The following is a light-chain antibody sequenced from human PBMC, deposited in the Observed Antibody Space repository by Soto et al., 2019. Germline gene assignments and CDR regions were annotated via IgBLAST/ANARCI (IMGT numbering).Light chain of an antibody. Sequence: EIVMTQSPATGSVSPGESATLSCGASQFVSSKLAWYQQKPGQAPRLLIYGASARATGIPARFSGSGSGTEFTLTISSLQSEDFAVYSCQQYNKWPYTFGQGTKVDIK. V-gene: IGKV3-15*01. CDR2: GAS. CDR1: QFVSSK. J-gene: IGKJ2*01. CDR3: QQYNKWPYT.